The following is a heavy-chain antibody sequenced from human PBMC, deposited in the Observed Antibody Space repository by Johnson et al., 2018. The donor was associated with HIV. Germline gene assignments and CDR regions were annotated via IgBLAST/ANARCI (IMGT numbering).Heavy chain of an antibody. CDR2: IGRSGTTI. CDR1: GFSISDYY. J-gene: IGHJ3*02. CDR3: ARGGYNWNDFLNDAFDM. V-gene: IGHV3-11*04. Sequence: QVQLVEPGGGLVKPGGSLRLACAAPGFSISDYYMSWIRQAPGQGLEWISYIGRSGTTIYYADSVKGRFTISRDNTKNSLYLQMNSLRAEDTAVYYCARGGYNWNDFLNDAFDMWGQGTVVTVSS. D-gene: IGHD1-1*01.